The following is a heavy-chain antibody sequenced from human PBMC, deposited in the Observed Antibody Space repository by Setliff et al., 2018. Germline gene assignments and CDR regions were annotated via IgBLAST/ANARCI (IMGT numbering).Heavy chain of an antibody. CDR2: INYSGST. CDR1: GGAVSGDY. CDR3: ARLPNYVWGSPVDY. V-gene: IGHV4-59*08. Sequence: SETLSLTCSVSGGAVSGDYWTWIRQPPGKGLEYIGYINYSGSTNYNPSLKSRVTISVDTSKNQFSLTLSSVTAADTAVYYCARLPNYVWGSPVDYWGQGTLVTVSS. D-gene: IGHD3-16*01. J-gene: IGHJ4*02.